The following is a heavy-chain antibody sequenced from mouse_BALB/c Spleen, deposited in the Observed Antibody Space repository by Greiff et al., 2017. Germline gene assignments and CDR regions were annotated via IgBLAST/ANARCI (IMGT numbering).Heavy chain of an antibody. Sequence: DVMLVESGGDLVKPGGSLKLSCAASGFTFSSYGMSWVRQTPDKRLEWVATISSGGSYTYYPDSVKGRFTISRDNAKNTLYLQMSSLKSEDTAMYYCASTGLDYWGQGTTLTVSS. J-gene: IGHJ2*01. CDR2: ISSGGSYT. CDR3: ASTGLDY. CDR1: GFTFSSYG. D-gene: IGHD4-1*01. V-gene: IGHV5-6*02.